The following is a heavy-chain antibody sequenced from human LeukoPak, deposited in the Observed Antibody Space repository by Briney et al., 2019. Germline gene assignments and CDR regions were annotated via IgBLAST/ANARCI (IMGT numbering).Heavy chain of an antibody. J-gene: IGHJ4*02. V-gene: IGHV4-61*02. CDR1: GGSISSGSYY. CDR2: IYTSGST. CDR3: ARDTNYDFCDY. D-gene: IGHD3-3*01. Sequence: PSETLSLTCTVSGGSISSGSYYWSWIRQPAGKGLEWIGRIYTSGSTNYNPSLKSRVTISVDTSKNQFSLKLSSVTAADTAVYYCARDTNYDFCDYWGQGTLVTVSS.